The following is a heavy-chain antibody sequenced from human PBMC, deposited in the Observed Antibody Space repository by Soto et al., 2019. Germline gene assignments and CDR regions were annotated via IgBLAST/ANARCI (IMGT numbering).Heavy chain of an antibody. J-gene: IGHJ4*02. Sequence: VGSVRLSCAASGFTFSTYAISWVRQAPGKVLEWVSAISGSGGSTYYADSVKGRFTISRDNSKNTLYLQMNSLRAEDTAVYYCAKVARLPLGAARWYIDYWGQGTLVTVSS. V-gene: IGHV3-23*01. CDR3: AKVARLPLGAARWYIDY. D-gene: IGHD6-13*01. CDR2: ISGSGGST. CDR1: GFTFSTYA.